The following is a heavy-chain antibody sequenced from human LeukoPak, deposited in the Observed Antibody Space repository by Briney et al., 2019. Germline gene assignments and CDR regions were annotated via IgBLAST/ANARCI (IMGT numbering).Heavy chain of an antibody. J-gene: IGHJ4*02. CDR1: GGTFSSYA. CDR3: AGLVGYCSSTSCYKAPNY. Sequence: SVKVSCKASGGTFSSYAISWVRQAPGQGLEWMGGIIPIFGTANYAQKFQGRVTITADESTNTAYMELSSLRSEDTAVYYCAGLVGYCSSTSCYKAPNYWGQGTLVTVSS. CDR2: IIPIFGTA. D-gene: IGHD2-2*02. V-gene: IGHV1-69*13.